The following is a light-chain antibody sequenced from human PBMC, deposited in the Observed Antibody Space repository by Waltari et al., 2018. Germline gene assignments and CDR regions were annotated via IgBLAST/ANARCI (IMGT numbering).Light chain of an antibody. CDR2: DVS. J-gene: IGLJ2*01. Sequence: QSALTQPASVSGSPGQSITISCPGTSSDVGGYNYFSWYQQHPGKAPKLMIYDVSKRPSGVSNRFSGSKSGNTASLTISGLQAEDEADYYCSSHTSSSTLVFGGGTKLTVL. CDR3: SSHTSSSTLV. V-gene: IGLV2-14*01. CDR1: SSDVGGYNY.